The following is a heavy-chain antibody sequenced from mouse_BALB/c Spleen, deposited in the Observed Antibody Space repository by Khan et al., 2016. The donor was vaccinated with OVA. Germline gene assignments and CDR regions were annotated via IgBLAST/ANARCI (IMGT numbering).Heavy chain of an antibody. CDR2: IYPRNVNT. D-gene: IGHD2-4*01. Sequence: QIQLVQSGPELVKPGASVRISCKASGYTFTTYYLHWVKQRPGQGLEWIGWIYPRNVNTKYNERFKDKATLTADKSSSTAYMHLSSLTSEDSAVYFCARDDYFVGDAMDYWGQGTSVTVSS. J-gene: IGHJ4*01. CDR1: GYTFTTYY. CDR3: ARDDYFVGDAMDY. V-gene: IGHV1S56*01.